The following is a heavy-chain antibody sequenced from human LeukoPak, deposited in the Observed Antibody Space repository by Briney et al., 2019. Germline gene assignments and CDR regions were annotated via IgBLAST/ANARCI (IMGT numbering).Heavy chain of an antibody. V-gene: IGHV3-30*05. Sequence: GGSLRLSCGGFGFTFSNAWMSWVRQAPGKGLEWVALISYNGGKKDYADSVKGRFTIDRDNSKNTVYLQMNSLRPDGTAIYFCARQESRNYYYEGLDYWGQGNLVTVSS. D-gene: IGHD3-22*01. CDR3: ARQESRNYYYEGLDY. CDR1: GFTFSNAW. J-gene: IGHJ4*02. CDR2: ISYNGGKK.